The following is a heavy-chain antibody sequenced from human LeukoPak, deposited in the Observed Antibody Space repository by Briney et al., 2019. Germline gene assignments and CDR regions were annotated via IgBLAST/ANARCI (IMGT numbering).Heavy chain of an antibody. CDR1: GFTFSSYA. D-gene: IGHD3-3*01. V-gene: IGHV3-23*01. Sequence: HSGGSLRLSCAASGFTFSSYAMSWVRQAPGKGLEWVSAISGSGGSTYYADSVKGRFTISRDNSKNTLYLQMNSLRAEDTAVYYCAKAGDSTYYDFWSGYDYFDYWGQGTLVTVSS. CDR3: AKAGDSTYYDFWSGYDYFDY. J-gene: IGHJ4*02. CDR2: ISGSGGST.